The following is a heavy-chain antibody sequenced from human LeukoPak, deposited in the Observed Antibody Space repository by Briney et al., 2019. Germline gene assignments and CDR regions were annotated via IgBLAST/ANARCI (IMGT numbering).Heavy chain of an antibody. CDR2: ISSSSSYI. J-gene: IGHJ3*02. Sequence: GGSLRLSCAASGFTFSSYSMNWVRQAPGKGLEWVSSISSSSSYIYYADSVKGRFTISRDNAKNSLYLQMNSLRAEDTAVYYCARVSIDDDDAFDIWGQGTMVTVS. CDR3: ARVSIDDDDAFDI. V-gene: IGHV3-21*01. D-gene: IGHD1-1*01. CDR1: GFTFSSYS.